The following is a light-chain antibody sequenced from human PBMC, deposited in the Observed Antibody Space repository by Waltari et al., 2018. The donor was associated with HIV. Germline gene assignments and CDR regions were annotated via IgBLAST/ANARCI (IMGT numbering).Light chain of an antibody. CDR2: DND. J-gene: IGLJ2*01. Sequence: QSVLTQPASVSGAPGQRVTISCTGSSSNIGSTYTVSWYRQLPGTAPRLLIYDNDLRPSAVLDRFSGSKSGSSASLAITWLQADDEAVYYCQSYDTSLSGSMVFGAGTKLTVL. CDR3: QSYDTSLSGSMV. CDR1: SSNIGSTYT. V-gene: IGLV1-40*01.